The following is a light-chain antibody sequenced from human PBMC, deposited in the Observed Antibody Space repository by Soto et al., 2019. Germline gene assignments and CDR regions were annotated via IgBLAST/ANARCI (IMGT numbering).Light chain of an antibody. CDR1: QSVSSN. V-gene: IGKV3-15*01. CDR3: QQYNSWTT. J-gene: IGKJ1*01. Sequence: EIVMTQSPATLSVSPGERATLSCRASQSVSSNLAWYQQKPGQAPRLLIYGASTRATGIPARFSGSGSGTDFTLTISSLQCEDFAVYYCQQYNSWTTFGQGTKVEI. CDR2: GAS.